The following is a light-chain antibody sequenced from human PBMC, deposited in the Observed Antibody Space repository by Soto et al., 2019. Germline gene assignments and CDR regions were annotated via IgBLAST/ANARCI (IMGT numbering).Light chain of an antibody. CDR1: QSVSTS. CDR2: GAS. V-gene: IGKV3-15*01. CDR3: QQYNNWWT. J-gene: IGKJ1*01. Sequence: EIVMTQSPATLSVSTGERANLSCRVSQSVSTSLAWYQQKPGQAPRLLISGASTRATGVPARFSGSGSETEFTLTISSLQSEDFAVYYCQQYNNWWTFGQGTKVEIK.